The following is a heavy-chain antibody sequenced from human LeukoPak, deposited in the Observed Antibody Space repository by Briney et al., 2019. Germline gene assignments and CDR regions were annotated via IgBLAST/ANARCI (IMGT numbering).Heavy chain of an antibody. CDR2: ISWNSGSI. CDR3: ARAAYYYDSSGYYFDY. D-gene: IGHD3-22*01. J-gene: IGHJ4*02. Sequence: PGRSLRLSCAASGFTFDDYAMHWVRQAPGKGLEWVSGISWNSGSIGYADSVKGRFTISRDNAKNSLYLQMNSLRAEDTALYYCARAAYYYDSSGYYFDYWGQGTLVTVSS. CDR1: GFTFDDYA. V-gene: IGHV3-9*01.